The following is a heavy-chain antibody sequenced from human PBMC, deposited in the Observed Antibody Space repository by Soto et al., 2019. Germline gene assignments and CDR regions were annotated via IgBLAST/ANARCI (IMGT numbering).Heavy chain of an antibody. V-gene: IGHV1-24*01. Sequence: ASVKVSCKVSGYTLTELSMHWVRQAPGKGLEWMGGFDPEDGETIYAQKFQGRVTMTEDTSTDTAYMELSSLRSEDTAVYYCATGGPMVRGVITRYYFDYWGQGTLVTVYS. CDR1: GYTLTELS. D-gene: IGHD3-10*01. J-gene: IGHJ4*02. CDR2: FDPEDGET. CDR3: ATGGPMVRGVITRYYFDY.